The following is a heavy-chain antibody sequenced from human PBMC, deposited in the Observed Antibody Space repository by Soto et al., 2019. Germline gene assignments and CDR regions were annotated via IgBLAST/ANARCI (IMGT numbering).Heavy chain of an antibody. D-gene: IGHD6-6*01. CDR1: GYTFFSYG. V-gene: IGHV1-18*01. J-gene: IGHJ5*02. CDR3: ARKSSSSSWFDP. CDR2: ISTYNGHT. Sequence: ASVKVSCKASGYTFFSYGISWVRQAPGQGLEWMGWISTYNGHTSYAQNLQGRVTMTTDTSTRTAYMELRSLRSDDTAVYYCARKSSSSSWFDPWGQGSLVTVSS.